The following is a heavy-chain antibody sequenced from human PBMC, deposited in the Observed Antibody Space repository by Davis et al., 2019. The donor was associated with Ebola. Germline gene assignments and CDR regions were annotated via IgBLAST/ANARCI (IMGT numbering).Heavy chain of an antibody. CDR3: AGALEWSFRGIDY. CDR1: GFSINSYS. V-gene: IGHV3-23*01. D-gene: IGHD3-3*01. CDR2: ISVSGAST. Sequence: GGSLRLSCAPSGFSINSYSMGWVRQSPGKGLEWVSVISVSGASTYYADFVKGRFIISRDNSKNTLDLQMNSLRAEDTAVYYCAGALEWSFRGIDYWGQGTLVTVSS. J-gene: IGHJ4*02.